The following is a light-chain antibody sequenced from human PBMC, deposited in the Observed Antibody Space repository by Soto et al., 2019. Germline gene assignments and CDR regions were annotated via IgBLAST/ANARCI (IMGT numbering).Light chain of an antibody. V-gene: IGKV1-8*01. CDR1: QGISSY. J-gene: IGKJ4*01. CDR3: QKYNSAPLT. Sequence: AIRMTQSPSSLSASTVDRVTITGRASQGISSYLAWYQQKPGKAPKLLIYAASTLQSGVPSRFSGSGSGTDFTLTISSLQPEDVAAYYCQKYNSAPLTFGGGTKVDIK. CDR2: AAS.